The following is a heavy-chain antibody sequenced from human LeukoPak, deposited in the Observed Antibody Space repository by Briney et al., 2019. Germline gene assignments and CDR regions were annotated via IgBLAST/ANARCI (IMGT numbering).Heavy chain of an antibody. CDR1: GGSISSYY. V-gene: IGHV4-59*12. D-gene: IGHD3-10*01. CDR2: IYYSGST. J-gene: IGHJ4*02. Sequence: SETLSLTCTVSGGSISSYYWSWIRQPPGKGLEWIGYIYYSGSTNYNPSLKSRVTMSVDTSKNQFSLKLSSVTAADTAVYYCARRSYYGSGSYYNRKYYFDYWGQGTLVTVSS. CDR3: ARRSYYGSGSYYNRKYYFDY.